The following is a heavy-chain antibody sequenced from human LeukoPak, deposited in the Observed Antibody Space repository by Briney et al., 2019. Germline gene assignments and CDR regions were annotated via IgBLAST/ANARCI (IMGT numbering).Heavy chain of an antibody. CDR1: GGSISSYY. CDR2: IYYSGST. V-gene: IGHV4-59*01. D-gene: IGHD5-24*01. Sequence: PSETLSLTCTVSGGSISSYYWSWIRQPPGKGLEWIGYIYYSGSTNYNPSLKSRVTISVDTSKNQFSLKLSSVTAADTAVYYCARVYGEMATITDAFDIWGQGTMVTVSS. CDR3: ARVYGEMATITDAFDI. J-gene: IGHJ3*02.